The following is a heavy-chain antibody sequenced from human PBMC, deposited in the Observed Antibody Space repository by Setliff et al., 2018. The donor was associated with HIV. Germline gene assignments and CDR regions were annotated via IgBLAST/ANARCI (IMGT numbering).Heavy chain of an antibody. CDR1: GYSISDGYY. J-gene: IGHJ5*02. V-gene: IGHV4-38-2*01. D-gene: IGHD2-8*02. CDR2: INQSGST. Sequence: PSETLSLTCAVSGYSISDGYYWGWIRQPPGKGLEWIGEINQSGSTNYNPSLKSRVTISVDTSKNQFSMKLRSVTAADTAVYYCARAGDCTEASCPKARFDPWGPGILVTVSS. CDR3: ARAGDCTEASCPKARFDP.